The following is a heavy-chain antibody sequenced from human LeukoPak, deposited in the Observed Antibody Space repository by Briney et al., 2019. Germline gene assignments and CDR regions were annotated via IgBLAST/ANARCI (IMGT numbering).Heavy chain of an antibody. CDR1: GFTFSSYA. V-gene: IGHV3-23*01. Sequence: GGSLRLSCAASGFTFSSYAMSWVRQAPGKGLEWVSAISGSGGSTYYADSVKGRFTISRDNSKSALYLQMNSLRPEDTATYYCGREPHYISGYGVDVWGQGTTVTVSS. D-gene: IGHD3-10*01. CDR3: GREPHYISGYGVDV. CDR2: ISGSGGST. J-gene: IGHJ6*02.